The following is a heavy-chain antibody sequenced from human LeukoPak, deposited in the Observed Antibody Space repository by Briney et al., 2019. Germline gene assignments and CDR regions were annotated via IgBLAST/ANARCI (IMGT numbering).Heavy chain of an antibody. V-gene: IGHV4-59*01. CDR3: AREPRWSGWFDP. D-gene: IGHD2-15*01. CDR2: IYYSGST. Sequence: SETLSLTCTVSGGSISSYYWSWIRQPPGKGLEWIAYIYYSGSTNYSPSLRSRVTISVDTSKNQFSLRLNSVTAADTAVYYCAREPRWSGWFDPWGQGTLVTVSS. CDR1: GGSISSYY. J-gene: IGHJ5*02.